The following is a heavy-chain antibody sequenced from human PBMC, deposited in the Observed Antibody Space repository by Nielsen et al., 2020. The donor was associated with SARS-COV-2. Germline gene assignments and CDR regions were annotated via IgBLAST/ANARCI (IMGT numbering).Heavy chain of an antibody. V-gene: IGHV4-59*01. CDR1: GGSISNSY. J-gene: IGHJ6*02. CDR2: IDNSGNT. CDR3: AGLGWQAAAMDV. Sequence: SETLSLTCTVSGGSISNSYWNWIRQSPGKGLEWIGYIDNSGNTRYNPSLESRVTISVDASKSQFSLKLSSVTAADTAVYFCAGLGWQAAAMDVWGQGTAVTVPS. D-gene: IGHD4-23*01.